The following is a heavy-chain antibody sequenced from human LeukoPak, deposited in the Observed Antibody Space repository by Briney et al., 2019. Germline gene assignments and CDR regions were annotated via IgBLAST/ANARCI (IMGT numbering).Heavy chain of an antibody. D-gene: IGHD5-24*01. Sequence: TLSLTCIVSGGSISSGSYYWSWIRQPAGKGLEWIGRMYNRGSTNYNPSLRSRVTISVDTSKNQFSLKLSSVTAADTAVYYCARVIEYYYYMDVWGKGTTVTVSS. CDR1: GGSISSGSYY. J-gene: IGHJ6*03. V-gene: IGHV4-61*02. CDR3: ARVIEYYYYMDV. CDR2: MYNRGST.